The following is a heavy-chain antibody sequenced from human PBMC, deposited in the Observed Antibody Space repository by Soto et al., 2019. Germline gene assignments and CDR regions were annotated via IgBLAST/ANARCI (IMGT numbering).Heavy chain of an antibody. J-gene: IGHJ4*02. CDR3: TTVTTVDYYLGY. D-gene: IGHD4-17*01. CDR1: GLTFSVRY. Sequence: GEPLWLSCAASGLTFSVRYIDWVRQAPGEGLEWVGRIRKKTNSYTTEYAASVKGRFIISRDASTNLLYLQMSNLKTADWGVYYCTTVTTVDYYLGYWAQGTLVTVHS. V-gene: IGHV3-72*01. CDR2: IRKKTNSYTT.